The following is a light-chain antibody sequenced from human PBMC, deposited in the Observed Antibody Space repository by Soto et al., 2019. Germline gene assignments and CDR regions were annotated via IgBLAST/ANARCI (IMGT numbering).Light chain of an antibody. Sequence: QSALTQPPSASGSPGQSVTISCTGTSSTIGDFNSVSWYQHHPDKAPKLVIYEVNKRPSGVPDRFSGSKSVNTASLTVSGLQAEDEADYYCSSYAGSNCLFGGGTKLTVL. V-gene: IGLV2-8*01. J-gene: IGLJ2*01. CDR1: SSTIGDFNS. CDR2: EVN. CDR3: SSYAGSNCL.